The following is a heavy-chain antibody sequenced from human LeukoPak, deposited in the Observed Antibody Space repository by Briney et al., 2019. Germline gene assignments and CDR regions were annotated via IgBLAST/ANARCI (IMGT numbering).Heavy chain of an antibody. CDR2: INPNSGGT. CDR3: ARDLTTAGWFDP. V-gene: IGHV1-2*02. CDR1: GYTFTGYY. D-gene: IGHD4-11*01. J-gene: IGHJ5*02. Sequence: ASVKVSCKASGYTFTGYYMHWVRQAPGQGLEWMGWINPNSGGTNYAQKFQGRVTMTRDTSISTAYMELSRLRSDDTAVYYCARDLTTAGWFDPWGQGTLVTVSS.